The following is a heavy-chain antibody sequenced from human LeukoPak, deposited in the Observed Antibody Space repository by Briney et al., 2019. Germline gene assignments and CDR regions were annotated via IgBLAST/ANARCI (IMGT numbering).Heavy chain of an antibody. D-gene: IGHD5-18*01. CDR1: EFSVGSNY. V-gene: IGHV3-66*01. CDR3: ARARVRYSYGS. J-gene: IGHJ5*02. CDR2: IYSGGST. Sequence: GGSLRLSCAASEFSVGSNYMTWVRQAPGKGLEWVSLIYSGGSTYYADSVKGRFTISRDNSKNTLYLQMNSLRAEDTAVYYCARARVRYSYGSWGQGTLVTVSS.